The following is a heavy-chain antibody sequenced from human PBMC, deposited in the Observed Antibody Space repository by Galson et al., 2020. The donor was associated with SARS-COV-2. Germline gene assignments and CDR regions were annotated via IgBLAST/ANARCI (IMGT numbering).Heavy chain of an antibody. CDR1: GFTFSSYD. J-gene: IGHJ6*03. CDR3: ARGRKLAVAGYYYYYMDV. CDR2: IGNAGNT. Sequence: GGSLRLSCAASGFTFSSYDMNWVRQPPGKGLEWVAPIGNAGNTNYPASVKGRFTISRETAKNPFYLQMNSMRAADTAVYYCARGRKLAVAGYYYYYMDVWGKGTTVTVSS. V-gene: IGHV3-13*01. D-gene: IGHD6-19*01.